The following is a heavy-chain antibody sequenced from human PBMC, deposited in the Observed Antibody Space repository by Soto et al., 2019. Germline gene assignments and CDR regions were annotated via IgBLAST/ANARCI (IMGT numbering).Heavy chain of an antibody. CDR2: IYYSGNT. CDR3: ASSSPFHY. D-gene: IGHD6-6*01. V-gene: IGHV4-39*01. CDR1: SASLSSSTYY. Sequence: TSETLCVTCSVSSASLSSSTYYWSWIRQPPGRGPEWIGSIYYSGNTYYKPSLKSRVSISIDTSRNQFSLKLTSVTAADTGVYYCASSSPFHYWGPGILVTVSS. J-gene: IGHJ4*02.